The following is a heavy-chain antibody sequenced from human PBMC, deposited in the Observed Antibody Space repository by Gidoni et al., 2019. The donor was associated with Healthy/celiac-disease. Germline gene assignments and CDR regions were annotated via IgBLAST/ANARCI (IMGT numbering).Heavy chain of an antibody. D-gene: IGHD6-6*01. Sequence: KKPGSSVKVSCKASGGTFSSYAISWVRQAPGQGLEWMGGIIPIFGTANYAQKFQGRVTITADESTSTAYMELSSLRSEDTAVYYCAREGGVIAARLSHYYGMDVWGQGTTVTVSS. CDR3: AREGGVIAARLSHYYGMDV. CDR2: IIPIFGTA. V-gene: IGHV1-69*01. J-gene: IGHJ6*02. CDR1: GGTFSSYA.